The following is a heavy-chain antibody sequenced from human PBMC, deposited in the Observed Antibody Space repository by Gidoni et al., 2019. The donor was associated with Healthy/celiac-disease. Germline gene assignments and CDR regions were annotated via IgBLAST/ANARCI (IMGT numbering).Heavy chain of an antibody. J-gene: IGHJ6*03. V-gene: IGHV3-66*01. D-gene: IGHD3-22*01. CDR3: ARGDYDSSGYNYYYYYMDV. Sequence: EVQLVESGGGLVQPGGPLRLSCAASGFTVRGNYMSWVRQAPGKGLEWVSVIYSGGSTYYADSVKGRFTISRDNSKNTLYLQMNSLRAEDTAVYYCARGDYDSSGYNYYYYYMDVWGKGTTVTVSS. CDR2: IYSGGST. CDR1: GFTVRGNY.